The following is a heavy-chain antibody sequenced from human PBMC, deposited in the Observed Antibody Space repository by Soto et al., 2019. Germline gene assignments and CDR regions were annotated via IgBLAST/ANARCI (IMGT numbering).Heavy chain of an antibody. Sequence: EVQLVESGGGLVQPGGSLRLSCAASGFTFSSYWMNWVRQAPGKGLEWVANIKQDGSEKYYVDSVKGRFTISRDNAKNSLYLQMNSLRVEDTAVYYCARDGDCNSGSCYSSFDCWGQGTLVTVSS. CDR1: GFTFSSYW. J-gene: IGHJ4*02. CDR2: IKQDGSEK. D-gene: IGHD2-15*01. CDR3: ARDGDCNSGSCYSSFDC. V-gene: IGHV3-7*01.